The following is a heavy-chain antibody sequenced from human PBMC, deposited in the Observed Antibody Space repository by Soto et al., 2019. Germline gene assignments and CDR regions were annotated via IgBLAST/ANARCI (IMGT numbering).Heavy chain of an antibody. J-gene: IGHJ4*02. CDR1: GGSISSYY. CDR2: IYYSGTT. D-gene: IGHD6-25*01. CDR3: AGRGPPNYFDY. Sequence: TLSLTCIVSGGSISSYYWSWIRQPPGKGLEWIGYIYYSGTTNYSPSLKSRVTISVDTSKNQFSLKLSSVTAADTAVYYCAGRGPPNYFDYWGQGTLVTVSS. V-gene: IGHV4-59*01.